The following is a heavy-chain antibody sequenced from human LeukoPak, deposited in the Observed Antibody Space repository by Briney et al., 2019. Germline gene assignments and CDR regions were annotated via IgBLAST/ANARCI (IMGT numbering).Heavy chain of an antibody. CDR3: ARTPGYYLYYFDY. Sequence: PGRSLRLSCAASGFTFSSYAMHWVRQAPGKGLEWVAVISYDGSNKYYADSVKGRFTISRDNSKNTLYLRMNSLRAEDTAVYYCARTPGYYLYYFDYWGQGTLVTVSS. V-gene: IGHV3-30-3*01. CDR2: ISYDGSNK. CDR1: GFTFSSYA. J-gene: IGHJ4*02. D-gene: IGHD3-22*01.